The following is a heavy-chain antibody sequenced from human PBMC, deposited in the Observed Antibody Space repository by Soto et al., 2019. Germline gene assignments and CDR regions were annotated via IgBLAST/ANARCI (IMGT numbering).Heavy chain of an antibody. CDR2: IYYSGST. J-gene: IGHJ4*02. CDR1: GGSISSYY. CDR3: ASSDYYDSSGYGYYFDY. Sequence: SETLSLTCTVSGGSISSYYWSWIRQPPGKGLEWIGYIYYSGSTNYNPSLKSRVTISVDTSKNQFSLKLSSVTAADTAVYYCASSDYYDSSGYGYYFDYWGQGTLVTVS. D-gene: IGHD3-22*01. V-gene: IGHV4-59*01.